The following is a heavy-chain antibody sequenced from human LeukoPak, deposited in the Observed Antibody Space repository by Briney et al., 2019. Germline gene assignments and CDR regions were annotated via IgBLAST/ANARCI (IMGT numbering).Heavy chain of an antibody. CDR3: ARDSDYGRLMDY. Sequence: ASVKVSCKASGYSFSSYGISWVRQAPGQGLQWMGWISAYNGNTNYAQKFQGRVTMTTDTSTSTAYMELRSLRSDDTAVYYCARDSDYGRLMDYWGRGTLVTVSS. D-gene: IGHD4-17*01. J-gene: IGHJ4*02. V-gene: IGHV1-18*01. CDR2: ISAYNGNT. CDR1: GYSFSSYG.